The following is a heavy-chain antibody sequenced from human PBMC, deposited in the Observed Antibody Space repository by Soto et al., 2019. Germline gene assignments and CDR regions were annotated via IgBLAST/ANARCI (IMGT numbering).Heavy chain of an antibody. CDR3: ARQNRYSDSTSLSGYYYGMDV. CDR1: GGSINSDPYF. D-gene: IGHD3-10*01. CDR2: IYYSGSS. Sequence: SETLSLTCTVSGGSINSDPYFWSWIRQQPGKGLEWVGHIYYSGSSYYNPSLKSRLRLSVDTSKSQFSLSLTSVTAADTAVYYCARQNRYSDSTSLSGYYYGMDVWGQGTTVTVSS. J-gene: IGHJ6*02. V-gene: IGHV4-31*03.